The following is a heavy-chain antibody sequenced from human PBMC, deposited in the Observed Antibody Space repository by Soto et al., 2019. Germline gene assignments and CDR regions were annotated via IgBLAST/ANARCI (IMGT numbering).Heavy chain of an antibody. CDR2: IYYSGST. V-gene: IGHV4-39*07. J-gene: IGHJ4*02. Sequence: SETLSLTCTVSGGSISGSSYYWGWIRQPPGKGLEWIGSIYYSGSTYYNPSLKSRVTISVDTSKNQFSLKLSSVTAADTAVYYCARLTGEYWGQGTLVTVSS. D-gene: IGHD7-27*01. CDR3: ARLTGEY. CDR1: GGSISGSSYY.